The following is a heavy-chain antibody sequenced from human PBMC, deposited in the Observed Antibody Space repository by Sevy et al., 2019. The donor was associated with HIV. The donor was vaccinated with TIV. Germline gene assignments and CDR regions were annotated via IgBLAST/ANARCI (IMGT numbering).Heavy chain of an antibody. CDR1: GFIFSDYY. CDR3: ARDPLLGIAREVARGGY. CDR2: ISGSGIT. D-gene: IGHD2-2*03. Sequence: GGSLRLSCSGSGFIFSDYYMSWIRQAPGRGLEWVSYISGSGITYYADSVEGRFNISRANGRNSLYLQMNSLRADDTAVYYCARDPLLGIAREVARGGYWGQGTLVTVSS. J-gene: IGHJ4*02. V-gene: IGHV3-11*01.